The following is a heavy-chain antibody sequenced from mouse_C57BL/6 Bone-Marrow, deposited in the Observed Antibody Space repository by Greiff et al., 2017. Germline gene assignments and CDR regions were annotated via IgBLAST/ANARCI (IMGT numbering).Heavy chain of an antibody. D-gene: IGHD2-2*01. CDR1: GYTFTSYW. CDR2: IDPNSGGT. Sequence: QVHVKQPGAELVKPGASVKLSCKASGYTFTSYWMHWVKQRPGRGLEWIGRIDPNSGGTKYNEKFKSKATLTVDKPSSTAYMQLSSLTSEDSAVYYCARSSYYGYEAYWYFDVWGTGTTVTVSS. V-gene: IGHV1-72*01. J-gene: IGHJ1*03. CDR3: ARSSYYGYEAYWYFDV.